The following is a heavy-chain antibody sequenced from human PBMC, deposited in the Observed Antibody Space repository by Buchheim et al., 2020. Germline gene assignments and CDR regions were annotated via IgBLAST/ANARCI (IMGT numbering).Heavy chain of an antibody. D-gene: IGHD2-8*01. CDR3: ARDMGRYCANGVCYSPYYSYGMDV. Sequence: EVQLVESGGGLVQPGGSLRLSCTASGFTVSDNYMSWVRQAPGKGLEWVSVIYSGGTTYYADSVKGRFTISRDNSKNTLYLQMNSLRAEDTAVYYCARDMGRYCANGVCYSPYYSYGMDVWGQGTT. CDR1: GFTVSDNY. J-gene: IGHJ6*02. V-gene: IGHV3-66*01. CDR2: IYSGGTT.